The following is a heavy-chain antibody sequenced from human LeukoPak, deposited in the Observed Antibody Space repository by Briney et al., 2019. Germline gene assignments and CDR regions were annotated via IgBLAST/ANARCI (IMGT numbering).Heavy chain of an antibody. CDR3: ARGEVVVVPAATNYYYYGMDV. J-gene: IGHJ6*02. CDR1: GFTFSSYA. CDR2: ISGSGGST. V-gene: IGHV3-23*01. Sequence: PGGSLRLSCAASGFTFSSYAMSWVRQAPGKGLEWVSGISGSGGSTYYADSVKGRFTISRDNSKNTLYLQMNSLTADDTAVYYCARGEVVVVPAATNYYYYGMDVWGQGTTVTVSS. D-gene: IGHD2-2*01.